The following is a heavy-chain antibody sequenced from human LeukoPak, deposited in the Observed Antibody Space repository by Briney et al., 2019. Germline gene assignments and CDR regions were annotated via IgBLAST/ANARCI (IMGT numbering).Heavy chain of an antibody. Sequence: SETLSLTCTVSGASVSSASYWTWIRQPPGKGVEWIAHIYNGVNTNYNPSLKSRVTISVDTSKNRFSLRLNSVTAADTAVYYCARSRAFNSGAFDPWGQGSLVTVSS. CDR1: GASVSSASY. CDR2: IYNGVNT. CDR3: ARSRAFNSGAFDP. J-gene: IGHJ5*02. D-gene: IGHD1-26*01. V-gene: IGHV4-61*01.